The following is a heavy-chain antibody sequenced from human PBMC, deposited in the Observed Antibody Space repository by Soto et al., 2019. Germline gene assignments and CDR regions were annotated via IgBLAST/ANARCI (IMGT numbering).Heavy chain of an antibody. CDR2: IWYDGSNK. Sequence: QVQLVESGGGVVQPGRSLRLSCAASGFIFSDYGMHWVRQAPGKGLEWVAVIWYDGSNKYYADSVKGRFTISRDNSKDTLYLQMNSLSAEDTAVYSCARARLDDYGEDQWGQGTLVTVSS. CDR1: GFIFSDYG. D-gene: IGHD4-17*01. CDR3: ARARLDDYGEDQ. V-gene: IGHV3-33*01. J-gene: IGHJ4*02.